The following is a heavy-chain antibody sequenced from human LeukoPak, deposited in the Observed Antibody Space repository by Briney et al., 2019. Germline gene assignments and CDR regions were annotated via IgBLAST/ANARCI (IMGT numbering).Heavy chain of an antibody. CDR1: GFTFGYYW. D-gene: IGHD3-9*01. CDR2: INSEGTST. V-gene: IGHV3-74*01. J-gene: IGHJ4*02. CDR3: VRSYRDLTGYYNHFDY. Sequence: GGSLRLSCAASGFTFGYYWMHWVRQAPGKGLVWVSRINSEGTSTSFADSVKGRFTVSRDNAKNTLYLQMNSLRPEDTAVYYCVRSYRDLTGYYNHFDYWGQGNLVTVSS.